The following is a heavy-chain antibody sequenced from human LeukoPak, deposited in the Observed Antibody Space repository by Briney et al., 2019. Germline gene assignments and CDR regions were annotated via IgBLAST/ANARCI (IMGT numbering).Heavy chain of an antibody. CDR1: GFTFGDYA. D-gene: IGHD3-10*01. J-gene: IGHJ4*02. CDR2: IRSKAYGGTT. V-gene: IGHV3-49*03. Sequence: PGGSLRLSCTASGFTFGDYAMSWFRQAPGKGLEWVGFIRSKAYGGTTEYAASVKGRFTISRDDSKSIAYLQMNSLKTEDTAVYYCTTHPYVLLWFWELLDSGYWGQGTLVTVSS. CDR3: TTHPYVLLWFWELLDSGY.